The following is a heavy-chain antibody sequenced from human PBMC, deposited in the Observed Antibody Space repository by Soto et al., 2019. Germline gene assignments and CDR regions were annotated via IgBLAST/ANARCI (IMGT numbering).Heavy chain of an antibody. CDR2: MSAHGDKQ. CDR1: GIAFPSYA. CDR3: ATNSGWGTGYYFDV. J-gene: IGHJ4*02. D-gene: IGHD6-19*01. V-gene: IGHV3-30-3*01. Sequence: QVQLVESGGGVVQPGKSLRLSCVVSGIAFPSYAMHWVRQTPGKGLEWVAVMSAHGDKQYYADSVKGRFTISRDNSNNTVYLQMHSLGGEDTAVSYCATNSGWGTGYYFDVWGQGTPVTVSS.